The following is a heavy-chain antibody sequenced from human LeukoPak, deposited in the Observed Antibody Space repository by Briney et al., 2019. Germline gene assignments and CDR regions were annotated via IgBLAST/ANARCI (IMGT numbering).Heavy chain of an antibody. CDR3: AKGGGSYVPGGYYFDY. D-gene: IGHD1-26*01. CDR2: ISGSGGST. Sequence: GGSLRLSCAASGFTFSTFAMSWVRQAPGKGLEWVSAISGSGGSTYYADSVKGRFTISRDNSKNTLYLQMNSLRAEDTAVYYCAKGGGSYVPGGYYFDYWGQGTLVTVSS. J-gene: IGHJ4*02. V-gene: IGHV3-23*01. CDR1: GFTFSTFA.